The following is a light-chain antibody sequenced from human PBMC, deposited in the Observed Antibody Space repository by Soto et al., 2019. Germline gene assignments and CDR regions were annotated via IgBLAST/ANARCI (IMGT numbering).Light chain of an antibody. Sequence: EIVLTQSPGTLSLSPGERATLSCRASQSLSTYSLAWYQQKTGQTPRLLIYAASTRDTDIPDRFNGSGSGTDFALTISRLEPEDFALYYCQQYEASPLTFGPGTKVDVK. CDR3: QQYEASPLT. CDR1: QSLSTYS. J-gene: IGKJ3*01. CDR2: AAS. V-gene: IGKV3-20*01.